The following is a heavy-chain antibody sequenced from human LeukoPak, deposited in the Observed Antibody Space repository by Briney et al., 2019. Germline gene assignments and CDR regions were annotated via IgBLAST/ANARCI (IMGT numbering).Heavy chain of an antibody. D-gene: IGHD2-21*02. CDR2: IGYDGSNK. V-gene: IGHV3-33*01. CDR1: GFTFSSYG. J-gene: IGHJ4*02. Sequence: PGRSLRLSCAASGFTFSSYGMHWVRQAPGKGLEWVAVIGYDGSNKYYADSVKGRFTISRDNSKNTLYLQMNSLRAEDTAVYYCARDLAPYCGGDCYSGADYWGQGTLVTVSS. CDR3: ARDLAPYCGGDCYSGADY.